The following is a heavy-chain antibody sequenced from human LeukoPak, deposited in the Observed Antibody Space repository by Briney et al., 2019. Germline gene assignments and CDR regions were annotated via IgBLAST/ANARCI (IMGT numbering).Heavy chain of an antibody. V-gene: IGHV4-59*11. CDR3: ARVGGRPGTTDYYYYYYMDV. Sequence: SXXXSXTXTXXGXSISSHYWCWLRQPPGKGLEWIGYIYYSGTTTYNPSLKSRVIISVDTSKNQFSLKLTSVTTADTAVYYCARVGGRPGTTDYYYYYYMDVWGKGTTVTVSS. J-gene: IGHJ6*03. D-gene: IGHD1-7*01. CDR2: IYYSGTT. CDR1: GXSISSHY.